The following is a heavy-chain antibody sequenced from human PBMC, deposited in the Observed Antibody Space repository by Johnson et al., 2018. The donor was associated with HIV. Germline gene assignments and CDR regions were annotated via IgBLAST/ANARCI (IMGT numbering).Heavy chain of an antibody. D-gene: IGHD1-26*01. CDR1: GFTFSSYA. CDR3: ARDGPTRLVGARGVFDAFDV. Sequence: QVQLVESGGGVVQPGRSLRLSCAASGFTFSSYAMHWVRQAPGKGLEWVAVISYDGSHKYYADSVKGRFTISRDNSKNTLYLQMNSLRAEDTAVYYCARDGPTRLVGARGVFDAFDVWGPGTMVTVSS. CDR2: ISYDGSHK. J-gene: IGHJ3*01. V-gene: IGHV3-30*04.